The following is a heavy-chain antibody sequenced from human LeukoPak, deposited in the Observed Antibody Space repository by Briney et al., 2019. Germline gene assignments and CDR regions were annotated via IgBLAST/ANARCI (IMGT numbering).Heavy chain of an antibody. D-gene: IGHD2-15*01. Sequence: GGSLRLSCTASGFTFSSYSMNWVRQAPGKGLEWVSSISTSSSYIYYADSVKGRFTISRDNARNSLYLQMNTLRAEDTAVYSCARGADGVSSNSRGWFDPWGQGTLVTVSS. V-gene: IGHV3-21*01. CDR1: GFTFSSYS. J-gene: IGHJ5*02. CDR3: ARGADGVSSNSRGWFDP. CDR2: ISTSSSYI.